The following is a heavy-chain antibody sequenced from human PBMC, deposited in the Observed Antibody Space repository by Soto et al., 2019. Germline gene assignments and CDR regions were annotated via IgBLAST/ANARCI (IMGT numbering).Heavy chain of an antibody. CDR3: ARGRYQLLPVDY. J-gene: IGHJ4*02. V-gene: IGHV4-61*01. D-gene: IGHD2-2*01. CDR2: IYYSGST. Sequence: SETLSLTCTVSGGSVSSGSYYWSWIRQPPGKGLEWIGYIYYSGSTNYNPSLKSRVTISVDTSKNQFSLKLSSVTAADTAVYYCARGRYQLLPVDYWGQGTL. CDR1: GGSVSSGSYY.